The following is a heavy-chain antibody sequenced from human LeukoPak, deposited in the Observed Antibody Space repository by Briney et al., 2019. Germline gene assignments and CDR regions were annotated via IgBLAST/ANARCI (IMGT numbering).Heavy chain of an antibody. CDR2: ISWNRGFI. Sequence: PGGSLRLSCVATGFTFEDYAMHWVRQVPGRGLEWVSGISWNRGFIGYADSVKGRFIISRDNAKNSLYLQMNSLRAEDTAVYYCATYSSLNRREFQYWGQGTLLTVSS. CDR1: GFTFEDYA. J-gene: IGHJ1*01. V-gene: IGHV3-9*01. CDR3: ATYSSLNRREFQY. D-gene: IGHD3-22*01.